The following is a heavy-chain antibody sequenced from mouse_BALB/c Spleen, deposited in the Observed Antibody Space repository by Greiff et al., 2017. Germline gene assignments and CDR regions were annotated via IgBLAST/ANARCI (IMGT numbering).Heavy chain of an antibody. Sequence: EVMLVESGGGLVKPGGSLKLSCAASGFTFSSYTMSWVRQTPEKRLEWVATISSGGSYTYYPDSVKGRFTISRDNAKNTLYLQMSSLKSEDTAMYYCTRDDDGFSYAMDYWGQGTSVTVSS. CDR1: GFTFSSYT. D-gene: IGHD2-3*01. CDR3: TRDDDGFSYAMDY. J-gene: IGHJ4*01. CDR2: ISSGGSYT. V-gene: IGHV5-6-4*01.